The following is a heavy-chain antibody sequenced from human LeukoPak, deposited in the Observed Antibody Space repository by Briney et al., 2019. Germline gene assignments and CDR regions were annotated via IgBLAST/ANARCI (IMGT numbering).Heavy chain of an antibody. Sequence: ASVKISRKVSGYTFPDYYMHWVQQAPGKGLEWMGLVDPEDGETIYAEKFQGRDTITADTSTDTAYMELSSLRSEDTAVYYWGTLSSGSLVPYYFDYWGQGTLVTVSS. CDR1: GYTFPDYY. J-gene: IGHJ4*02. D-gene: IGHD1-26*01. CDR3: GTLSSGSLVPYYFDY. V-gene: IGHV1-69-2*01. CDR2: VDPEDGET.